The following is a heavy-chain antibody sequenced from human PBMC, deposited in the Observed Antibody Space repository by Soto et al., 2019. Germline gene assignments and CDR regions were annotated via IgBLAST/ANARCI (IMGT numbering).Heavy chain of an antibody. CDR1: GGSISSNY. J-gene: IGHJ4*02. CDR2: VYNSGST. D-gene: IGHD6-13*01. CDR3: ARYRREAVAGYTLDN. Sequence: SETLSLTCTGSGGSISSNYWTWIRQPPGKGLEWIGYVYNSGSTNYNPSLKSRVTISEDTSKSQFSLKVNSMTAADTAVYYCARYRREAVAGYTLDNWGQGILVTVSS. V-gene: IGHV4-59*01.